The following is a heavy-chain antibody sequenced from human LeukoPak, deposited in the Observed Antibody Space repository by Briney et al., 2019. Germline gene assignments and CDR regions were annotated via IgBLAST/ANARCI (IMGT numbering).Heavy chain of an antibody. CDR2: IWYDGSNK. V-gene: IGHV3-33*01. D-gene: IGHD3-10*01. CDR3: ARGDYYGSGTSFIDAFDI. Sequence: GGSLRLSCAASGFTFSSYGFHWVRQAPGKGLEWVAVIWYDGSNKYYADSVKGRFTISRDNSKNTLYLQMNSLRAEDTAVYYCARGDYYGSGTSFIDAFDIWGQGTMVTVSS. CDR1: GFTFSSYG. J-gene: IGHJ3*02.